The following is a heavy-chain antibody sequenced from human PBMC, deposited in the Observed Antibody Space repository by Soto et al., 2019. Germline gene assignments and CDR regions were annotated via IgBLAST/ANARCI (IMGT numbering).Heavy chain of an antibody. D-gene: IGHD3-9*01. Sequence: PGESLKISCKGSGYSFTSYWIGWVRQMPGKGLEWMGIIYPGDSDTRYSPSFQGQVTISADKSISTAYLQWSSLKASDTAMYYCARTALVLRYFDWVYGMDVWGQGTTVTVSS. CDR1: GYSFTSYW. CDR3: ARTALVLRYFDWVYGMDV. J-gene: IGHJ6*02. CDR2: IYPGDSDT. V-gene: IGHV5-51*01.